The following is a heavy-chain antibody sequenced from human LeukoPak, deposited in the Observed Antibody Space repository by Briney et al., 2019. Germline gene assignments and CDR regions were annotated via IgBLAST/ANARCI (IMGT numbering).Heavy chain of an antibody. V-gene: IGHV1-46*01. D-gene: IGHD3-16*01. CDR2: INPSGGST. CDR3: ARDTSEGDYAWWFDP. J-gene: IGHJ5*02. Sequence: VASVKVSCKASGYTFTSYYMHWVRQAPGQGLEWMGIINPSGGSTSYAQKFQGRLTLTRDLSTSTDYMELSSLRSDDTAVYFCARDTSEGDYAWWFDPWGQGTLVTVAS. CDR1: GYTFTSYY.